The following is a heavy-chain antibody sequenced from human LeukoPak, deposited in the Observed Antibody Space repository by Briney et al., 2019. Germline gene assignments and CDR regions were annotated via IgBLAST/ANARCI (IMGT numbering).Heavy chain of an antibody. CDR1: GGSFSGYY. Sequence: PSETLSLTCAAYGGSFSGYYWSWIRQPPGKGLEWIGEINHSGSTNYNPSLKSRVTISVDTSKNQFSLKLSSVTAADTAVYYCARGRKWLRSYYFDYWGQGTLVTVSS. D-gene: IGHD5-12*01. CDR3: ARGRKWLRSYYFDY. J-gene: IGHJ4*02. V-gene: IGHV4-34*01. CDR2: INHSGST.